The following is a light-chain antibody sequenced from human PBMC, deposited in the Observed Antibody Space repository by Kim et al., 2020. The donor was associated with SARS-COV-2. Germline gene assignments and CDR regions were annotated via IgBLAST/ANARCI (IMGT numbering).Light chain of an antibody. CDR2: YSA. CDR3: QQRGILPPAIT. Sequence: PGECATPPTRASQYVAISLGCNQHTPRQAPRLLIFYSAMRAAGIPHRFRGRWSGTYFTLTIGSLAPEYFAIYYCQQRGILPPAITFGGGTKVDIK. CDR1: QYVAIS. V-gene: IGKV3-11*01. J-gene: IGKJ4*01.